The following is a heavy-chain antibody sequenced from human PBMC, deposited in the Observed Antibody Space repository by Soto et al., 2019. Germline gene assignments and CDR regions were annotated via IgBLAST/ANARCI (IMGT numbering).Heavy chain of an antibody. J-gene: IGHJ5*02. Sequence: ASVKVSCKASGNTFTRYDINWGRQATGQGLEWMGWMNPNSGNTAYAQKFLGRVTMTRNTSISTAYMELSSLRSEDTAVYYCARERTRGFDPWGQGTLVTVS. V-gene: IGHV1-8*01. CDR2: MNPNSGNT. CDR1: GNTFTRYD. CDR3: ARERTRGFDP.